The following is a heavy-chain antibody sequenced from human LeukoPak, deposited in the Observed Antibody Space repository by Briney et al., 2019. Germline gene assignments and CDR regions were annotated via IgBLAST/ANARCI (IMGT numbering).Heavy chain of an antibody. Sequence: GGSLRLSCAASGFPFSNFGMSWVRQTPGKGLEWIAVINGDGDMTYYADSVKGRFVVSRDMSTNTLYLQMSSLRADDTAVYFCTKAEGMTHWFFDHWGRGALVTVTS. V-gene: IGHV3-23*01. CDR3: TKAEGMTHWFFDH. CDR1: GFPFSNFG. J-gene: IGHJ2*01. CDR2: INGDGDMT.